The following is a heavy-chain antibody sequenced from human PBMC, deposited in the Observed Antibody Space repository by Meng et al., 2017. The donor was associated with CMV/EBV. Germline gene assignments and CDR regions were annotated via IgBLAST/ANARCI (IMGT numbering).Heavy chain of an antibody. D-gene: IGHD4-11*01. CDR3: ARDWAGVTTGGPRPYNWFDP. Sequence: QVQLVQSGAEVTKPGASVKVPCKACGSTFTGYYMHWVRRAPGPGLEWMGWINPNSGGTNYAQKFQCRVTMTRDTSISTAYMELSRLRSDDTAVYYCARDWAGVTTGGPRPYNWFDPWGQGTLVTVSS. CDR2: INPNSGGT. V-gene: IGHV1-2*02. CDR1: GSTFTGYY. J-gene: IGHJ5*02.